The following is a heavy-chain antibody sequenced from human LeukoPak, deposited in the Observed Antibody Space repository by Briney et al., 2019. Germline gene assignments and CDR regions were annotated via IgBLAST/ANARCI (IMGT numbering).Heavy chain of an antibody. J-gene: IGHJ4*02. Sequence: GGSLRLSCLTSGFTLSTNAMSWVRQTPGKGLEWISGISGSGASTYYADSVKGRFTISRDDSRNTLYLQMNSLRGDDTAVYYCAKDVGKWESLHFFDYWGQGTLVTVSS. D-gene: IGHD1-26*01. CDR1: GFTLSTNA. CDR2: ISGSGAST. V-gene: IGHV3-23*01. CDR3: AKDVGKWESLHFFDY.